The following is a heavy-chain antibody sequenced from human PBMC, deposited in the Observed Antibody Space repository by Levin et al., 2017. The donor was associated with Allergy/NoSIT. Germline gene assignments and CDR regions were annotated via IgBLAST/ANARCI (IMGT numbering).Heavy chain of an antibody. Sequence: GGSLRLSCAASGFTFSSYAMSWVRQAPGKGLEWVSSVSGSGGSTYYGDSVKGRFTISRDNSKNTLYLQMNSLRAEDTAVYYCAKLSSRVLATASFDYWGQGTLVTVSS. J-gene: IGHJ4*02. CDR1: GFTFSSYA. V-gene: IGHV3-23*01. CDR2: VSGSGGST. D-gene: IGHD1-1*01. CDR3: AKLSSRVLATASFDY.